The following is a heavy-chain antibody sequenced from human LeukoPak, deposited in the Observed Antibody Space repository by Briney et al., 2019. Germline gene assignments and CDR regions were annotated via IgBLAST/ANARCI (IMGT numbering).Heavy chain of an antibody. CDR3: AQQLGYCSDGSCYFTY. CDR1: GFTFSNAW. Sequence: GGSLRLSCAASGFTFSNAWMSWVRQAPGKGLEWVGRIKSKTDGGTTDYAAPVKGRFTISRDDSKNTLYLQMNSLKTEDTAVYYCAQQLGYCSDGSCYFTYWGQGTLVTVSS. D-gene: IGHD2-15*01. J-gene: IGHJ4*02. V-gene: IGHV3-15*01. CDR2: IKSKTDGGTT.